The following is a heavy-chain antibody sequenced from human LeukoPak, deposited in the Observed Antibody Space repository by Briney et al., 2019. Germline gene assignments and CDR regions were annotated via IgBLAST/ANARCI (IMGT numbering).Heavy chain of an antibody. V-gene: IGHV3-23*01. Sequence: GGSLRLSCAASGFTFSDYYMSWIRQAPGKGLEWVSAISGIGSGGSTHYAASVKGRVTISRVNSDNILYLQMNSLRAEDTAVYYCVKLAGDLIIADTRRHDDWGQGTLVTVSS. CDR1: GFTFSDYY. J-gene: IGHJ4*02. CDR3: VKLAGDLIIADTRRHDD. CDR2: ISGIGSGGST. D-gene: IGHD7-27*01.